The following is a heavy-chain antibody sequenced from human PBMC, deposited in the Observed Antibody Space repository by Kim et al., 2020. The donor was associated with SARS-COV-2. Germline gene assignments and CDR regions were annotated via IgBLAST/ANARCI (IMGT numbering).Heavy chain of an antibody. CDR2: MNPNSGNT. CDR3: ARGPGLKPQQLVRFDY. D-gene: IGHD6-13*01. V-gene: IGHV1-8*01. Sequence: ASVKVSCKASGYTFTSYDINWVRQATGQGLEWMGWMNPNSGNTGYAQKFQGRVTMTRNTSISTAYMELSSLRSEDTAVYYCARGPGLKPQQLVRFDYWGQGTLVTVSS. J-gene: IGHJ4*02. CDR1: GYTFTSYD.